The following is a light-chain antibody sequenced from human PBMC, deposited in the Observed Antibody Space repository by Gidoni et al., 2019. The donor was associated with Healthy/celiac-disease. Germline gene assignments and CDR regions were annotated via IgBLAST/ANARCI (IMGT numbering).Light chain of an antibody. CDR2: GAS. V-gene: IGKV3-20*01. CDR3: QQYGSSPPIT. Sequence: EIVLTQSPGPLSLSPGERATLSCRASQSVSSSYLAWYQQKPGQAPRLLIYGASSRATGIPDRCSGSGSGTDFTLTISRLEPEDFAVYYCQQYGSSPPITFGQGTRLEIK. J-gene: IGKJ5*01. CDR1: QSVSSSY.